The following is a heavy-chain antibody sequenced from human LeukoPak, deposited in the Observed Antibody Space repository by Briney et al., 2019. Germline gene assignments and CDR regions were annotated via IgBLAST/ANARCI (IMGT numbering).Heavy chain of an antibody. V-gene: IGHV3-48*04. D-gene: IGHD6-19*01. J-gene: IGHJ4*02. CDR3: ADSSGWY. Sequence: GGSLRLSCAASGFIFNTYSMNWVRQAPGKGLEWVSYISRSSDTIYYADSVKGRFTISRDNAKNSLYLQMNSLRAEDTAVYYCADSSGWYWGQGTLVTVSS. CDR1: GFIFNTYS. CDR2: ISRSSDTI.